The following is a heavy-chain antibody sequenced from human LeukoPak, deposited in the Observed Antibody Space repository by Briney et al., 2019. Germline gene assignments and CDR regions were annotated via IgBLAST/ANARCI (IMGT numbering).Heavy chain of an antibody. CDR1: GYSFTSYW. V-gene: IGHV5-51*01. CDR3: ARWANYGSGSYYNGPFDY. CDR2: IYPGDSDT. D-gene: IGHD3-10*01. J-gene: IGHJ4*02. Sequence: KPGESLKISCKGSGYSFTSYWIGWVRQMPGKGLEWMGIIYPGDSDTRYSPSFQGQVTISADNSISTAYLQWSSLKASDTAMYYCARWANYGSGSYYNGPFDYWGQGTLVTVSS.